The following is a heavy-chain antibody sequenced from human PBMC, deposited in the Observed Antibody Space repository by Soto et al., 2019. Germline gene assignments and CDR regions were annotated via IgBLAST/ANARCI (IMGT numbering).Heavy chain of an antibody. Sequence: EVRLLESGGGLVQPGGSLRLSCAASGFPFSSVGMSWVRQSPGKGLEWVSAIGGNGVSTYYADSVKGRFTISRDNSKNMLYLLVHSLRAEDTALYYCAKDLAVRGVIKPLDYWGQGTLVTVSS. D-gene: IGHD3-10*01. CDR1: GFPFSSVG. J-gene: IGHJ4*02. V-gene: IGHV3-23*01. CDR2: IGGNGVST. CDR3: AKDLAVRGVIKPLDY.